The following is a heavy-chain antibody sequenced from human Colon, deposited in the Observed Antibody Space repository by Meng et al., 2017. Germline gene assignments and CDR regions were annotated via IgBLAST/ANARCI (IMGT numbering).Heavy chain of an antibody. CDR2: IGHSGFT. J-gene: IGHJ5*02. Sequence: QPQLQESGPGLVKPSETLSLTCSVSGDSISSSDSYWGWIRQSPGKGLEGIGSIGHSGFTYHTPALESRVTVSVDTSRSQFSLELTSVTAADTAVYYCVRSRAWVRTGFDPWGQGTLVTVSS. CDR3: VRSRAWVRTGFDP. CDR1: GDSISSSDSY. V-gene: IGHV4-39*01. D-gene: IGHD1/OR15-1a*01.